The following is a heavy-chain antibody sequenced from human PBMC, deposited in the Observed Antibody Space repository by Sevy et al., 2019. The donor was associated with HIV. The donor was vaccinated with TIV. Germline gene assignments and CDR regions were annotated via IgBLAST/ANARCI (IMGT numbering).Heavy chain of an antibody. CDR1: GFTFSSYA. V-gene: IGHV3-30-3*01. Sequence: GSLRLSCAASGFTFSSYAMHWVRQAPGKGLEWVAVISYDGSNKYYADSVKGRFTISRDNSKNTLYLQMDSLRAEDTAVYYCARDYSGSYHMLNAFDYWGQGTLVTVSS. CDR3: ARDYSGSYHMLNAFDY. D-gene: IGHD1-26*01. J-gene: IGHJ4*02. CDR2: ISYDGSNK.